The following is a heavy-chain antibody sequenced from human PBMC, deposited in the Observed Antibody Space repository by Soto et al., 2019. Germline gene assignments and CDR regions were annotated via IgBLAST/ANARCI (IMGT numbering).Heavy chain of an antibody. CDR1: GFSFSSHS. D-gene: IGHD6-19*01. J-gene: IGHJ5*02. CDR3: ARERGEYDSGWYIDR. Sequence: GGSLRLSCAASGFSFSSHSFNWVRQAPGQGLEWVAYISSCSSLILYADSVRGRFVISRDNALNSLYLQMNSPRDEDTAIYYCARERGEYDSGWYIDRWGQGTPVTVSS. V-gene: IGHV3-21*06. CDR2: ISSCSSLI.